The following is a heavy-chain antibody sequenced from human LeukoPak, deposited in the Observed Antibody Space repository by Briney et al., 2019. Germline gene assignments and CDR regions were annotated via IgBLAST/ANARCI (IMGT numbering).Heavy chain of an antibody. J-gene: IGHJ6*03. CDR1: GGSISSHY. D-gene: IGHD3-3*01. Sequence: PSETLSLTCTVSGGSISSHYWSWIRQPPGKGLEWIGYINYSGSTNYNPSLKSRVTISVDTSKNQFSLKLSSVTAADTAVYYCARTAVYYDFWSGYFPVDYYYYYMDVGGKGNTVTVSS. CDR2: INYSGST. CDR3: ARTAVYYDFWSGYFPVDYYYYYMDV. V-gene: IGHV4-59*11.